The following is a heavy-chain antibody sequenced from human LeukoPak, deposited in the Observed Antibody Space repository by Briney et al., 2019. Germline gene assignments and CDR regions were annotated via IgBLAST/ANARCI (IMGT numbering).Heavy chain of an antibody. CDR3: PRGIRAGEHYYYMDV. Sequence: GASVKVSCKASGYTFASYYMHWVRQAPGQGLEWMGIINPSGGSTSYAQKFQGRVTMTRDTSTSTAYMELSSLRSEDTAVYYCPRGIRAGEHYYYMDVWGKGTTVTVS. D-gene: IGHD3-16*01. V-gene: IGHV1-46*01. J-gene: IGHJ6*03. CDR2: INPSGGST. CDR1: GYTFASYY.